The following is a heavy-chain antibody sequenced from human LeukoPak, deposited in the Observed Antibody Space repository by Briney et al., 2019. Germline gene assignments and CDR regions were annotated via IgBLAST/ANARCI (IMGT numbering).Heavy chain of an antibody. J-gene: IGHJ3*01. CDR1: GYSPSDYN. CDR3: ATGLTPNTFDV. D-gene: IGHD2-21*02. Sequence: ASVKVSCKASGYSPSDYNINWVRQATGQGLEWMGSMNPKSGDPVYAQKFQSRVTMTRDTSTNTVDMELSSLRSENTAVYHCATGLTPNTFDVWGQGTMVTVSS. V-gene: IGHV1-8*02. CDR2: MNPKSGDP.